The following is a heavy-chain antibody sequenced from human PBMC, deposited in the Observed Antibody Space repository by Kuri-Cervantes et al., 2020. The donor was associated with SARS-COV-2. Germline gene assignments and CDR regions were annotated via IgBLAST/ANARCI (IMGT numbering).Heavy chain of an antibody. V-gene: IGHV4-30-4*08. D-gene: IGHD3-22*01. CDR3: ARAPGYYDSSGYYNNYFDY. CDR2: IYYSGST. J-gene: IGHJ4*02. Sequence: SCTVSGVSISSSSYYWGWIRQPPGQGLEWIGYIYYSGSTYYNPSLKSRVTISVDTSKNQFSLKLSSVTAADTAVYYCARAPGYYDSSGYYNNYFDYWRQGTLVTVSS. CDR1: GVSISSSSYY.